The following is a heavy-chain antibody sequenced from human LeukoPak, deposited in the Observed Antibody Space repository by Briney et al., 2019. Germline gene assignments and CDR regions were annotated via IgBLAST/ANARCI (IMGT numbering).Heavy chain of an antibody. CDR1: GFTFSSYG. Sequence: GGSLRLSCAASGFTFSSYGMHWVRQAPGKGLEWVAFIRYDGSNKYYADSVKGRFTISRDNSKNTLYLQMNSLRAEDTAVYYCAKGPDCTSGVCYTFFDYWGQGTLVTVSS. V-gene: IGHV3-30*02. CDR3: AKGPDCTSGVCYTFFDY. J-gene: IGHJ4*02. CDR2: IRYDGSNK. D-gene: IGHD2-8*01.